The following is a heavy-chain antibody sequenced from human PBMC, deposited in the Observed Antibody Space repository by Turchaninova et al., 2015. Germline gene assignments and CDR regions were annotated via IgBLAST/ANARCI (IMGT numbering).Heavy chain of an antibody. V-gene: IGHV1-58*01. CDR3: AIGVVATGSH. D-gene: IGHD5-12*01. J-gene: IGHJ4*02. CDR1: GSTMSNSA. Sequence: QMQVVQSGLAVRKPGPSVKVSFKASGSTMSNSAVQWVRQARGQRLEWIVWSVVGSGKTSYSQKCQKRVTITRDMSTGTAYRDLSSLTSEDTAVYYCAIGVVATGSHWGQGTLVTVSS. CDR2: SVVGSGKT.